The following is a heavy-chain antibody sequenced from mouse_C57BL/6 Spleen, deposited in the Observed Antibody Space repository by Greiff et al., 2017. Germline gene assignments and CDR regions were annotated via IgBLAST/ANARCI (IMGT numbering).Heavy chain of an antibody. J-gene: IGHJ2*01. V-gene: IGHV1-80*01. Sequence: QVHVKQSGAELVKPGASVKISCKSSGYAFSSYWMNWVKQRPGKGLEWIGQIYPGDGDTNYNGKFKGKATLTADKSSSTAYMQLSSLTSEDSAVYFCALPYYFDYWGQGTTLTVSS. D-gene: IGHD5-5*01. CDR1: GYAFSSYW. CDR3: ALPYYFDY. CDR2: IYPGDGDT.